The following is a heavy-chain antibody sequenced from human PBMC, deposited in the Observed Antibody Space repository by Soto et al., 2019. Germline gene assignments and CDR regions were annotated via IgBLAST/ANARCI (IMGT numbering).Heavy chain of an antibody. CDR1: GFTFSSYG. J-gene: IGHJ6*02. V-gene: IGHV3-33*01. CDR3: ARSHDYGGYYGMDV. Sequence: GGSLRLSCAASGFTFSSYGMHWVRQAPGKGLEWVAVIWYDGSNKYYADSVKGRFTISRDNSKNTLYLQMNSLRAEDTAVYYCARSHDYGGYYGMDVWGQGTTVTVSS. CDR2: IWYDGSNK. D-gene: IGHD4-17*01.